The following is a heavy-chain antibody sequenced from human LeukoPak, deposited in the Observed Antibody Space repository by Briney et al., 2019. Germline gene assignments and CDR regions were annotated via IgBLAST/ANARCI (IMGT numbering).Heavy chain of an antibody. CDR2: IRSKAYGGTT. J-gene: IGHJ4*02. D-gene: IGHD2/OR15-2a*01. Sequence: GGSLRLSCTASGFTFGDYAMSWVRQAPGKGLEWVGFIRSKAYGGTTEYAASVKGRFTISRDDSKSIAYLQMNSLKTEDTAVYYCTREVIGCFDYWGQGTLATVSS. CDR1: GFTFGDYA. CDR3: TREVIGCFDY. V-gene: IGHV3-49*04.